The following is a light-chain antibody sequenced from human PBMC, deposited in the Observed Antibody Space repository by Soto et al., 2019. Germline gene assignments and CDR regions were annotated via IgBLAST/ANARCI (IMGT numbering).Light chain of an antibody. CDR2: DVS. CDR1: SSDVGSYNR. V-gene: IGLV2-18*02. J-gene: IGLJ1*01. Sequence: QSALTQPPCVSGSPGHSVAISCTGTSSDVGSYNRVSWYQQPPGSAPKLMIYDVSNRPSGVPDRFSGSKSGNAASLTISGLQAEDEADYYCSSYTSSNTYVFGTGTKVTVL. CDR3: SSYTSSNTYV.